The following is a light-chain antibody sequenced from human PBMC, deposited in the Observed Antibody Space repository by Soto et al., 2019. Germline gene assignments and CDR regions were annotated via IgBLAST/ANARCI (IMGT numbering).Light chain of an antibody. CDR3: QQYRDLPQT. J-gene: IGKJ1*01. Sequence: ETVLTQSPGTPSLSPGERATISCRASQSVRSNYLAWYQQKPGQAPRLLIYNSSTRATGIPDRFSGSGSGSDFTLTISRLEPEDFALYYCQQYRDLPQTFGQGTKV. CDR1: QSVRSNY. V-gene: IGKV3-20*01. CDR2: NSS.